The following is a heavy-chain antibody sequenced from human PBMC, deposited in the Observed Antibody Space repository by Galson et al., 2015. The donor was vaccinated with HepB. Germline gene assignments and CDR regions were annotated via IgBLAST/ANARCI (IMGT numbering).Heavy chain of an antibody. CDR2: ISSNGGST. CDR3: VKGGEGQDYVWGSYPGY. Sequence: SLRLSCAASGFTFSSYAMHWVRQAPGKGLEYVSAISSNGGSTYYADSVKGRFTISRDNSKNTLYLQMSSLRAEDTAVYYCVKGGEGQDYVWGSYPGYWGQGTLVTVSS. CDR1: GFTFSSYA. D-gene: IGHD3-16*02. J-gene: IGHJ4*02. V-gene: IGHV3-64D*06.